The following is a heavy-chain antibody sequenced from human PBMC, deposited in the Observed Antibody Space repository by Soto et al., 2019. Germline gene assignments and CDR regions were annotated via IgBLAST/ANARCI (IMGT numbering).Heavy chain of an antibody. Sequence: QVQLQESGPGLVKPSQTLSLTCSVSGASTVSHYHWTWIRQPPGKGLEWMGYIFNSGTTFYNPSLTSRLSISMDTSGNHFSLELRSVTVADTAVYYCALALGPTTGIDYWGQGTLVTVSS. J-gene: IGHJ4*02. CDR2: IFNSGTT. CDR1: GASTVSHYH. V-gene: IGHV4-31*02. CDR3: ALALGPTTGIDY. D-gene: IGHD1-26*01.